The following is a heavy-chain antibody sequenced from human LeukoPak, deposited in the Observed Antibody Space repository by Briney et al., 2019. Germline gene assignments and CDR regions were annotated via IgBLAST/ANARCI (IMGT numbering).Heavy chain of an antibody. V-gene: IGHV3-23*01. CDR1: GFTFISYA. CDR3: AKDGGSYYPY. D-gene: IGHD1-26*01. Sequence: GGSLRLSCAASGFTFISYAMSWVRQAPGKGLEWVSAISGSGGSTYYAASVKGRFPISRDNSKNTLYLQMNSLRAEDTAVYFCAKDGGSYYPYGGQGTLVTVSS. CDR2: ISGSGGST. J-gene: IGHJ4*02.